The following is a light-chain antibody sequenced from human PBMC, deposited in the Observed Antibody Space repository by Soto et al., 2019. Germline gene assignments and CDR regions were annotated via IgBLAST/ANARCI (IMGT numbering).Light chain of an antibody. Sequence: EIVMTQSPATLSVSPGERATLSCRASQSVSSNLAWYQQKPGQAPRLLIYGASTRATGLPARFSGSGSGTEFPLTINSLQSEDFAVYYCQQYNNWPPTFGQGTRLEIK. V-gene: IGKV3-15*01. CDR1: QSVSSN. CDR2: GAS. J-gene: IGKJ5*01. CDR3: QQYNNWPPT.